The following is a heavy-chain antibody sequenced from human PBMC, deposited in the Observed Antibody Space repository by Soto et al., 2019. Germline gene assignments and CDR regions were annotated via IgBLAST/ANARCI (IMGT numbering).Heavy chain of an antibody. V-gene: IGHV4-31*03. J-gene: IGHJ4*02. CDR2: IYYSGST. D-gene: IGHD3-10*01. Sequence: NLSLTCTFFGGSISSGVFYWTWIRKHPGKGLEWIGYIYYSGSTYYNPSLKSRVTISVDTSKNQFSLKLSSVTAADTAVYYCARENNVLPGGYFDYWGQGTLVTVSS. CDR1: GGSISSGVFY. CDR3: ARENNVLPGGYFDY.